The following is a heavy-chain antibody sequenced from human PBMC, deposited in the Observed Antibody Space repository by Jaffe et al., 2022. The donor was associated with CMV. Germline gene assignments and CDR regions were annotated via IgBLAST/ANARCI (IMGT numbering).Heavy chain of an antibody. CDR3: AGEAPLPYYYDSSGYP. CDR2: FDPEDGET. J-gene: IGHJ5*02. D-gene: IGHD3-22*01. CDR1: GYTLTELS. V-gene: IGHV1-24*01. Sequence: QVQLVQSGAEVKKPGASVKVSCKVSGYTLTELSMHWVRQAPGKGLEWMGGFDPEDGETIYAQKFQGRVTMTEDTSTDTAYMELSSLRSEDTAVYYCAGEAPLPYYYDSSGYPWGQGTLVTVSS.